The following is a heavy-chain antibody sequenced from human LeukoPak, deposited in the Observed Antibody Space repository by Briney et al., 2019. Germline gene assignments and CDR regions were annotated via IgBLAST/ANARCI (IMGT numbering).Heavy chain of an antibody. V-gene: IGHV3-30*18. CDR3: AKANHGDTHFDS. J-gene: IGHJ4*02. Sequence: GGSLRLSCAASGFSFSNFAMDWVRQAPGKGLEWLAIISYDGSIKYYADSVEGRFNISRDNSKKTLYLQINSLRTEDTAVYYCAKANHGDTHFDSWGQGALVTVSS. CDR2: ISYDGSIK. CDR1: GFSFSNFA. D-gene: IGHD4-17*01.